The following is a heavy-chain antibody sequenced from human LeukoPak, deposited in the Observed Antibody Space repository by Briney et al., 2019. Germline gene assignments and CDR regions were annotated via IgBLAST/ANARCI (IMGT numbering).Heavy chain of an antibody. D-gene: IGHD4-23*01. Sequence: HTGGSLRLSCAASGLTFSSYWMHWVRHAPGKGLVWVSRINSDGSSTSYADSVKGRFTISRDNAKNSLYLQMNSLRAEDTAVYYCARELGSTTVVTNYFDYWGQGTLVTVSS. CDR1: GLTFSSYW. CDR2: INSDGSST. J-gene: IGHJ4*02. V-gene: IGHV3-74*01. CDR3: ARELGSTTVVTNYFDY.